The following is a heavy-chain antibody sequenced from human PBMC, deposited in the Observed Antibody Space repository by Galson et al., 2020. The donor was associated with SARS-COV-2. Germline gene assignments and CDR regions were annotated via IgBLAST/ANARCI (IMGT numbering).Heavy chain of an antibody. J-gene: IGHJ5*02. CDR1: GYSFTSYD. CDR3: ARSGKPKTYYDFWSGYYSWFDP. CDR2: MNPNSGNT. D-gene: IGHD3-3*01. V-gene: IGHV1-8*01. Sequence: ASVKVSCKASGYSFTSYDINWVRQATGQGLEWMGWMNPNSGNTGYAQKFQGRVTMTRNTSISTAYMELSSLRSEDTAVYYCARSGKPKTYYDFWSGYYSWFDPWGQGTLVTVSS.